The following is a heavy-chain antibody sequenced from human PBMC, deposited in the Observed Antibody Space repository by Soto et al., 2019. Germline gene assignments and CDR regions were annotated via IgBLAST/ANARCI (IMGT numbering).Heavy chain of an antibody. CDR2: ISYDGSNK. CDR1: GFTFSSYG. CDR3: AKGRGITGTMGEDAFDI. V-gene: IGHV3-30*18. Sequence: ASGFTFSSYGMHWVRQAPGKGLEWVAVISYDGSNKYYADSVKGRFTISRDNSKNTLYLQMNSLRAEDTAVYYCAKGRGITGTMGEDAFDIWGQGTMVTVSS. D-gene: IGHD1-7*01. J-gene: IGHJ3*02.